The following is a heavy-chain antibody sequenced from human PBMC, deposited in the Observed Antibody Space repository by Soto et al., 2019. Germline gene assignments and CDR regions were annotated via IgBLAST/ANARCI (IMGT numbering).Heavy chain of an antibody. Sequence: ASVQVSCKVSGYTLTELSMHWVRQAPGKGLEWMGGFDPEDGETIYAQKFQGRVTMTEDTSTDTAYMELSSLRSEDTAVYYCATDLVWDQGLYFDYWGQGTLVTVSS. D-gene: IGHD3-3*01. J-gene: IGHJ4*02. CDR1: GYTLTELS. CDR2: FDPEDGET. CDR3: ATDLVWDQGLYFDY. V-gene: IGHV1-24*01.